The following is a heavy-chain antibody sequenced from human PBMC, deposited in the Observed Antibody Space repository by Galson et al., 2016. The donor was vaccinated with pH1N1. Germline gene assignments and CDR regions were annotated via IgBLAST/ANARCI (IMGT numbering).Heavy chain of an antibody. CDR1: KSTFTKYY. J-gene: IGHJ4*02. V-gene: IGHV1-46*01. Sequence: SVKVSCKAPKSTFTKYYIHWVRQAPGQGLEWMGIIDPRYDTTTYSQRFQGRVVLTRDTSTSTVYMEVRSLTSEDTAIYYCAKYSSSSGDPAWCQGTLVTVSS. D-gene: IGHD4-11*01. CDR3: AKYSSSSGDPA. CDR2: IDPRYDTT.